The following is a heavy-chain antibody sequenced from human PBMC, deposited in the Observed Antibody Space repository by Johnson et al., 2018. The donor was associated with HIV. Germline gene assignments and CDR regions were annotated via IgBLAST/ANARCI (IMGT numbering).Heavy chain of an antibody. Sequence: VQLVESGGGLVQPGGSLRLSCAASGFTVSNNYMNWVRQAPGKGLEWVSVIYSGGSTYYADSVKGRFSISRDNSKNTRYLQMNRLRAEDTATYYCAKSPGKDNGGNSGGIDFWGQGTRVTVSS. J-gene: IGHJ3*01. CDR2: IYSGGST. D-gene: IGHD4-23*01. V-gene: IGHV3-66*01. CDR3: AKSPGKDNGGNSGGIDF. CDR1: GFTVSNNY.